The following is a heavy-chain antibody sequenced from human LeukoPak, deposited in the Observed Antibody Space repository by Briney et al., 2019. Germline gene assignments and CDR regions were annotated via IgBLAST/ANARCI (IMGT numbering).Heavy chain of an antibody. Sequence: GRSLGLSCAASGFTFDDYAMHWVRQAPGKGLEWVSGISWNSGSIGYADSVKGRFTISRDNAKNSLYLQMNSLRAEDTALYYCAKSHCSSTSCGIDYWGQGTLVTVSS. CDR1: GFTFDDYA. V-gene: IGHV3-9*01. J-gene: IGHJ4*02. D-gene: IGHD2-2*01. CDR2: ISWNSGSI. CDR3: AKSHCSSTSCGIDY.